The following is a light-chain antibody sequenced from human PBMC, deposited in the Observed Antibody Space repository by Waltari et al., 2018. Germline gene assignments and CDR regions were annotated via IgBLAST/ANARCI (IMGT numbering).Light chain of an antibody. V-gene: IGLV2-11*01. CDR1: SSDVGGYNY. CDR2: DVT. J-gene: IGLJ1*01. CDR3: CSYAARYTFV. Sequence: QSALTQPRSVSGSPGQSVTISCTGTSSDVGGYNYVPWYQQHPGQAPNLIIYDVTKRPSGVPGRPSGSKAGTTASLTISGLQAEDEADYYCCSYAARYTFVFGTGTKVTVL.